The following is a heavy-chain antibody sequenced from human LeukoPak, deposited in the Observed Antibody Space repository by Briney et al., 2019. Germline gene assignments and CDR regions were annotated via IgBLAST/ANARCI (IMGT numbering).Heavy chain of an antibody. J-gene: IGHJ5*02. V-gene: IGHV4-61*02. D-gene: IGHD3-10*01. CDR3: ARDRGGGWFDP. CDR2: IYTSGST. Sequence: TLSLTCTVSGGSISSGSYYWSWIRQPAGKGLEWIGRIYTSGSTNYNPSLKSRVTISVDTSKNQFSLKLSSVTAADTAVYYCARDRGGGWFDPWGQGTLVTVSS. CDR1: GGSISSGSYY.